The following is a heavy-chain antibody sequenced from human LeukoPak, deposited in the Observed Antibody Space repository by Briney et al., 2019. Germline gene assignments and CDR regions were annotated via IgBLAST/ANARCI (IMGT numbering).Heavy chain of an antibody. CDR2: IYPGDSDT. V-gene: IGHV5-51*01. CDR3: ARGEEDSSGYPFRFDY. J-gene: IGHJ4*02. D-gene: IGHD3-22*01. Sequence: GASLKISCKGSGYSFTSYWIGWVRQMPGKGLEWMGIIYPGDSDTRYSPSFQGQVTISADKSISTAYLQWSSLKASDTAMYYCARGEEDSSGYPFRFDYWGQGTLVTVSS. CDR1: GYSFTSYW.